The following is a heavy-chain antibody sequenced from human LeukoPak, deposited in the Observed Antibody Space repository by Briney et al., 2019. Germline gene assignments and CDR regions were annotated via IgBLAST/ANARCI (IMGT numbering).Heavy chain of an antibody. D-gene: IGHD2-15*01. V-gene: IGHV5-51*01. CDR2: IYPGDSDT. CDR3: ARPREGCSGGSCAFDY. CDR1: GYTFTNYW. J-gene: IGHJ4*02. Sequence: GESLKISCKASGYTFTNYWIGWVRQMPGKSLEWMAIIYPGDSDTKYSPSFQGQVTISADKSISTAYLQWSSLKASDTAMYYCARPREGCSGGSCAFDYWGQGTLVTVSS.